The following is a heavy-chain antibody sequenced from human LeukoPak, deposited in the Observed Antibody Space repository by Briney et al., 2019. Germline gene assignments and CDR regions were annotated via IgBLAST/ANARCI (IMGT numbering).Heavy chain of an antibody. CDR1: GFTFSSYA. CDR3: AKGSSSVWPYYFDY. J-gene: IGHJ4*02. Sequence: GGSLRLSCAASGFTFSSYAMGWVRQAPGQGLEWVSAITGSAGGTYYADSVKGRSAISRDNSKNTLYLDMNSLRAEDTAVYYCAKGSSSVWPYYFDYWGQGALVTASS. CDR2: ITGSAGGT. V-gene: IGHV3-23*01. D-gene: IGHD5/OR15-5a*01.